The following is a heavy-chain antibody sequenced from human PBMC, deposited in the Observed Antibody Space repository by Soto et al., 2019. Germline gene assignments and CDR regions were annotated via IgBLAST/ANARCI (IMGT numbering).Heavy chain of an antibody. V-gene: IGHV4-59*08. CDR1: GGSISSYY. J-gene: IGHJ4*02. Sequence: PSETLSLTCTVSGGSISSYYCSWIRQPPGKGLEWIGYVYYTGSTNYNPSFKSRVTISVDTSKSQLSLRLSSVTAADTAVYFCARLPGYCSGDSCRIDYWGQGTLVTVSS. D-gene: IGHD2-15*01. CDR3: ARLPGYCSGDSCRIDY. CDR2: VYYTGST.